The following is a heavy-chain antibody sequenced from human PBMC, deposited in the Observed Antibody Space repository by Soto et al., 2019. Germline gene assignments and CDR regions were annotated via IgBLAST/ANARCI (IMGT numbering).Heavy chain of an antibody. CDR3: ASTYSTSWDWFDP. CDR2: IFSNDEK. Sequence: QVTVKESGPVLVKPTETLTLTCTVSGFSHSNAGLGVSWIRQPPGKALEWLAHIFSNDEKSYSTSLKSRLTISPDTVKSQVVLTMPNLDPVETATYYRASTYSTSWDWFDPWGQGTLVTVSS. CDR1: GFSHSNAGLG. D-gene: IGHD6-13*01. J-gene: IGHJ5*02. V-gene: IGHV2-26*01.